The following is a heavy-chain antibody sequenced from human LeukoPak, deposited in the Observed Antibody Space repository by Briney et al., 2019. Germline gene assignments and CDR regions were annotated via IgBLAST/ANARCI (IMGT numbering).Heavy chain of an antibody. D-gene: IGHD3-3*01. CDR3: AKDWYDFWSGYYPYYFDY. CDR1: GFTFSSYA. Sequence: PGGSLRLSCAASGFTFSSYAMSWVRQAPGKGLEWVSAISGSGGSTYYADSVKGRFTISRDNSKNTLYLQMNSLRAEDTAVYYCAKDWYDFWSGYYPYYFDYWGQGTLVTVSS. J-gene: IGHJ4*02. V-gene: IGHV3-23*01. CDR2: ISGSGGST.